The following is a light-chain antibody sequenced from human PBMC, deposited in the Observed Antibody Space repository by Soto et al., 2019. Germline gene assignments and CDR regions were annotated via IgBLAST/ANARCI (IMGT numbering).Light chain of an antibody. CDR2: DAS. V-gene: IGKV3-11*01. CDR3: QQRSNWPPLSA. J-gene: IGKJ3*01. CDR1: QSVSSY. Sequence: EIVLTQSPATLSLSPGERATLSCRASQSVSSYLAWYQQKPGQAPRLLIYDASNRATGIPARFSGSGSATDFPLNISSLESEDLAVYYCQQRSNWPPLSAFGPETKVDIK.